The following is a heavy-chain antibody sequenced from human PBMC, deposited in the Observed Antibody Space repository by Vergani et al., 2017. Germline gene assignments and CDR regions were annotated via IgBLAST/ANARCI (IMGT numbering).Heavy chain of an antibody. CDR3: AGRLLDGSGSYYYYYYGMDV. CDR1: GFTFSSYA. Sequence: EVQLLESGGGLVQPGGSLRLSCAASGFTFSSYAMSWVRQAPGKGLEWVSAISGSGGSTYYADSVKGRFTISRDNSKNTLYLQMNSLRAEDTAVYYCAGRLLDGSGSYYYYYYGMDVWGQGTTVTVSS. CDR2: ISGSGGST. V-gene: IGHV3-23*01. D-gene: IGHD3-10*01. J-gene: IGHJ6*02.